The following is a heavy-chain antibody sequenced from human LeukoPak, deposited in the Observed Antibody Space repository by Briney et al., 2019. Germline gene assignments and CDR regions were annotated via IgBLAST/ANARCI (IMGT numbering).Heavy chain of an antibody. D-gene: IGHD2-2*01. CDR2: IRSKANSYAT. J-gene: IGHJ4*02. V-gene: IGHV3-73*01. Sequence: QAGGSLRLSCAASGFTFSGSAMHWVRQASGKGLEWVGRIRSKANSYATAYAASVKGRFTISRDDSKNTAYLQMNSLKTEDTAVYYCTSSISSTSLSVWGQGTLVTVSS. CDR3: TSSISSTSLSV. CDR1: GFTFSGSA.